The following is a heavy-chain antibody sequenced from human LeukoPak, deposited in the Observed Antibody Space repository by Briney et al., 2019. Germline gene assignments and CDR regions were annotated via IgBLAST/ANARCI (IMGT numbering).Heavy chain of an antibody. CDR1: GYTFTSYD. CDR2: MNPNSGNT. J-gene: IGHJ3*02. Sequence: ASVKVSSKASGYTFTSYDINWVRQATGQGLEWMGWMNPNSGNTGYAQKFQGRVTITRNTSISTAYMELSSLRSEDTAIYYCARIRDGYNDAYDIWGQGTVVTVPS. V-gene: IGHV1-8*03. D-gene: IGHD5-24*01. CDR3: ARIRDGYNDAYDI.